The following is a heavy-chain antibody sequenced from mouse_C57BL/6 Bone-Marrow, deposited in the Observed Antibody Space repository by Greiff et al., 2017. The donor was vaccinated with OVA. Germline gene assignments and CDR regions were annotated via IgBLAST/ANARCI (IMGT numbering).Heavy chain of an antibody. CDR1: GYSFTGYY. CDR2: INPSTGGT. CDR3: ADSSGSSY. D-gene: IGHD1-1*01. Sequence: VQLQQSGPELVKPGASVKISCKASGYSFTGYYMHWVKQSSEKSLEWIGEINPSTGGTSYNQKFKGKATLTVDKSSSTAYMQLKSLTSEDSAVYYYADSSGSSYWGQGTTLTVSS. J-gene: IGHJ2*01. V-gene: IGHV1-43*01.